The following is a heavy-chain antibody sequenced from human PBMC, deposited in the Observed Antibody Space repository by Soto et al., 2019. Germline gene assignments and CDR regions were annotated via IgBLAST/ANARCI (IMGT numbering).Heavy chain of an antibody. CDR1: GFTFSSYS. V-gene: IGHV3-23*01. CDR2: ITASEGTT. CDR3: AKDPSHTAMVKGGGFDY. D-gene: IGHD5-18*01. J-gene: IGHJ4*02. Sequence: EVKLLESGGGLVQPGGSLRLSCAASGFTFSSYSMSWVRQAPGKGLEWVSHITASEGTTYYADSVKGRFTISRDSSRNTLYLQMNSLRAEDTALYYCAKDPSHTAMVKGGGFDYWGQGTLVTVSS.